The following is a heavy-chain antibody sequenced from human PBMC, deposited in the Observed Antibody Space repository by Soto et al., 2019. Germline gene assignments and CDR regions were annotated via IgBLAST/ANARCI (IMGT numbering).Heavy chain of an antibody. Sequence: EVQLLESGGGLVQPGGALRLSCAVSGFTFNSNDMTWVRQAPGKGLEWVSTISSSGAFTYHADSVRGRLTISRDNSKTTVYLQMNSLRAEATAVYYCVKHQVSLVRGISPFDYWGQGALVTVSS. J-gene: IGHJ4*02. CDR3: VKHQVSLVRGISPFDY. V-gene: IGHV3-23*01. D-gene: IGHD3-10*01. CDR2: ISSSGAFT. CDR1: GFTFNSND.